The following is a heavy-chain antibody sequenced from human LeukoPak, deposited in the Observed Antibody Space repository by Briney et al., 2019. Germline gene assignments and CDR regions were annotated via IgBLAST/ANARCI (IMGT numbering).Heavy chain of an antibody. CDR3: ARVFNCCSGGSCYVGLSDYYYYGMDV. CDR2: IYYSGSS. D-gene: IGHD2-15*01. Sequence: SETLSLTCAVSGGSISSYYWSWVRQAPGKGLEWIGYIYYSGSSNYNPSPMSRGTISVDKSKNQFSLKLSSVTASDTAVYYCARVFNCCSGGSCYVGLSDYYYYGMDVWGKGTTVTVSS. J-gene: IGHJ6*04. CDR1: GGSISSYY. V-gene: IGHV4-59*01.